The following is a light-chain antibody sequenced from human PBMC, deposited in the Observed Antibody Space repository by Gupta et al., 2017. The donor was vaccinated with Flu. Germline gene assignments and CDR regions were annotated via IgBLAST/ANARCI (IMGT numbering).Light chain of an antibody. Sequence: GQTVRITCQGDSLRSYYASWYQQKPGQAPVLLIYGKNNRPSGIPDRFSGSSSGNTASLTITGAQAEDEADYYCNSRDSSGNHLVFGGGTKLTVL. J-gene: IGLJ2*01. CDR2: GKN. CDR1: SLRSYY. V-gene: IGLV3-19*01. CDR3: NSRDSSGNHLV.